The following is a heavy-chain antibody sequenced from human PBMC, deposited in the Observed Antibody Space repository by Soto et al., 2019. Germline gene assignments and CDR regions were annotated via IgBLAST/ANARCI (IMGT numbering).Heavy chain of an antibody. CDR3: ARGDFWSGGYSVGY. Sequence: KTSETLSLTCTVSGGSISSGGYYWSWIRQHPGKGLEWIGYIYYSGSTYYNPSLKSRVTISVDTSKNQFSLKLSSVTAADTAVYYCARGDFWSGGYSVGYWGQGTLVTVSS. CDR1: GGSISSGGYY. J-gene: IGHJ4*02. CDR2: IYYSGST. V-gene: IGHV4-31*03. D-gene: IGHD3-3*01.